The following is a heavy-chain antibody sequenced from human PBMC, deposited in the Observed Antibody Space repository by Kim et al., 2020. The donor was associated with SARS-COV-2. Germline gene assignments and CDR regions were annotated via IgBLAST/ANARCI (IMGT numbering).Heavy chain of an antibody. Sequence: SETLSLTCAVYGGSFSGYYWPWIRQPPGEGLAWIGEITHSGTTYYTPSPKSRVTISVDTSKNQFSLKLISVTAADTAVYYCARGLASGYDQKVYFDYWGQGMLVTVSS. J-gene: IGHJ4*02. V-gene: IGHV4-34*01. CDR1: GGSFSGYY. CDR3: ARGLASGYDQKVYFDY. D-gene: IGHD5-12*01. CDR2: ITHSGTT.